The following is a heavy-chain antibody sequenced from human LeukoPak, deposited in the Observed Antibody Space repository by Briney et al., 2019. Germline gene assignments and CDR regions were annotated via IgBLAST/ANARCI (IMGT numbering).Heavy chain of an antibody. J-gene: IGHJ4*02. CDR2: IYYSGST. Sequence: SETLSLTCTVSGGSISSYYWSWIRQPPGKGLEWIGYIYYSGSTNYNPSLKSRVTISVDTSKNQFSLKLSSVTAADTAVYYCARTRWFGEPYYFDYWGQGTLVTVSS. D-gene: IGHD3-10*01. CDR1: GGSISSYY. CDR3: ARTRWFGEPYYFDY. V-gene: IGHV4-59*08.